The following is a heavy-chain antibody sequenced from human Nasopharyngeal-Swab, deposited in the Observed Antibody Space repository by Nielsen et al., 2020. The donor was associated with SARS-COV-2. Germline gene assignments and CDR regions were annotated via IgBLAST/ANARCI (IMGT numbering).Heavy chain of an antibody. CDR2: ISGSGGST. J-gene: IGHJ4*02. CDR1: GFTFSSYA. CDR3: AKEKSFPIYSYNH. D-gene: IGHD5-18*01. V-gene: IGHV3-23*01. Sequence: GESLKISCAASGFTFSSYAMSWVRQAPGKGLEWVSAISGSGGSTYYADSVKGRFTISRDNSKNTLYLQMNSLRAEDTAVYYCAKEKSFPIYSYNHWGQGTLVTVSS.